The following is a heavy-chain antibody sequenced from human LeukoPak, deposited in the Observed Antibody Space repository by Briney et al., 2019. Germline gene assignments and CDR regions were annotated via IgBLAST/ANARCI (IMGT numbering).Heavy chain of an antibody. Sequence: GRSLRLSCAASGFAFNTYAMHWVRQAPGQGLEWVALIWHDGSHKFYSNSVRGQFTISRDNSKNTVSLQMNNLRPEDTADCAREIFGSGSYPGFWGQGTLVTVSS. J-gene: IGHJ4*02. D-gene: IGHD3-10*01. CDR3: AREIFGSGSYPGF. CDR1: GFAFNTYA. CDR2: IWHDGSHK. V-gene: IGHV3-33*01.